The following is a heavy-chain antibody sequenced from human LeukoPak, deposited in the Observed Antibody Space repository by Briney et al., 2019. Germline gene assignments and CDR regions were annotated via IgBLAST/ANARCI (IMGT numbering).Heavy chain of an antibody. CDR2: ISGSGGST. CDR1: GFTFSSCA. Sequence: GGSLRLSCAASGFTFSSCAMSWVRQAPGKGLEWVSAISGSGGSTYYADSVKGRFTISRDNSKNTLYLQMNSLRAEDTAVYYCAKDHSITIFGRTRWFDPWGQGTLVTVSS. J-gene: IGHJ5*02. V-gene: IGHV3-23*01. D-gene: IGHD3-3*01. CDR3: AKDHSITIFGRTRWFDP.